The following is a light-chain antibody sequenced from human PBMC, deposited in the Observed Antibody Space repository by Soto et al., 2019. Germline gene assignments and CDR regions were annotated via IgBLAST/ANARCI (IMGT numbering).Light chain of an antibody. CDR2: DAS. Sequence: DIQMTQSPSSLSASVGDRVTITCQASQGISHYLSWFQQKPGKAPKVLIFDASNLETGVPSRFSGSGSGTDFTFTISSLQPEDAATYYCQKYDNRPLTFGGGTKVEIK. V-gene: IGKV1-33*01. CDR1: QGISHY. J-gene: IGKJ4*01. CDR3: QKYDNRPLT.